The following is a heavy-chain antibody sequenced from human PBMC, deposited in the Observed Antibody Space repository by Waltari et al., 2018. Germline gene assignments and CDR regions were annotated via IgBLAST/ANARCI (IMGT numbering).Heavy chain of an antibody. V-gene: IGHV4-59*01. J-gene: IGHJ4*02. CDR1: GGSITGDT. D-gene: IGHD4-17*01. CDR3: ARGPTVTTDY. CDR2: IYDSGST. Sequence: QVQLQESGPGLVKPSETLSLTCTVSGGSITGDTGDWFRQPPGKGLEWIGNIYDSGSTNYNPSLKSRVTISLDMSKNQFSLKLSSVTAADTAVYYCARGPTVTTDYWGQGTLVTVSS.